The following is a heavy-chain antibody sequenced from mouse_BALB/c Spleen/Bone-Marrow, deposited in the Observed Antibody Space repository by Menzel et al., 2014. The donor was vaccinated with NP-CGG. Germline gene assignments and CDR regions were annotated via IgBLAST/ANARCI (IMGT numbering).Heavy chain of an antibody. J-gene: IGHJ3*01. D-gene: IGHD2-14*01. V-gene: IGHV1-4*01. Sequence: VQLRQSGAELARPGASVKMSCKASGYTFTSYTMHLVKQRPGQGLEWIGYINPSSGYTNYNQKFKDKATLAADKSSSTAYMQLSSLTSEDSAVYYCARAAYYRYDEGAWFAYWGQGTLVTVSA. CDR3: ARAAYYRYDEGAWFAY. CDR1: GYTFTSYT. CDR2: INPSSGYT.